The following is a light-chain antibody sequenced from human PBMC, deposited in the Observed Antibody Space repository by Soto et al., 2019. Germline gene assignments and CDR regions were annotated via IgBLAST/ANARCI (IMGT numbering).Light chain of an antibody. CDR2: VEGSGSY. Sequence: QPVLTQSSSASASLGSSVKLTCTLSSGHNSYIIAWHQQQTGKAPRFLMTVEGSGSYNKGSGVPDRVSASSSGADRYLTISNLQSEDEATYYCDTWDTNTQVXGGGTKVTVL. CDR3: DTWDTNTQV. CDR1: SGHNSYI. V-gene: IGLV4-60*03. J-gene: IGLJ2*01.